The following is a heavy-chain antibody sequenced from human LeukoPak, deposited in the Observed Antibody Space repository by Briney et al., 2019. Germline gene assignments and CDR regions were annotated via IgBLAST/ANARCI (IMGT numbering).Heavy chain of an antibody. V-gene: IGHV3-48*03. J-gene: IGHJ4*02. CDR1: GFTLRSYE. D-gene: IGHD2-2*01. CDR3: ARIKYQLPDY. Sequence: GGSLRLSCAASGFTLRSYEINWVRQAPGKGLEWVSYISSSGSTIYYADSVKGRFTISRDNAKNSLYLQMNSLRAEDTAVYYCARIKYQLPDYWGQGTLVTVSS. CDR2: ISSSGSTI.